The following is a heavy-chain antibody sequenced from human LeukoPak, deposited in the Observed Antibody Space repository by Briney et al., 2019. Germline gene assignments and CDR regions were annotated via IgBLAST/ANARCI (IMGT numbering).Heavy chain of an antibody. J-gene: IGHJ4*02. CDR1: GGTFSSYA. Sequence: SVKVSCKASGGTFSSYAISWVRQAPGQGLEWMGRIIPILGIANYAQKFQGRVTITADKTTSTAYMELSSLRSEDTAVYYCARDPLGSHYWGQGTLVTVSS. V-gene: IGHV1-69*04. CDR3: ARDPLGSHY. CDR2: IIPILGIA.